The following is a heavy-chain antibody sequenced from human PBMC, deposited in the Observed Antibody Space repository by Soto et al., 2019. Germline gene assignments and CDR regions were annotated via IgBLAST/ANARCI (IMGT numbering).Heavy chain of an antibody. CDR3: ARYDSSGSYYGMDV. D-gene: IGHD3-22*01. CDR1: GHSFTRYW. V-gene: IGHV5-51*01. Sequence: WESLTISGTSFGHSFTRYWIGWVRQMPGKGLEWMGIIYPGDSDTRYSPSFQGQVTISADKSISTAYLQWSSLKASDTAMYYCARYDSSGSYYGMDVWGQGTTVTVSS. J-gene: IGHJ6*02. CDR2: IYPGDSDT.